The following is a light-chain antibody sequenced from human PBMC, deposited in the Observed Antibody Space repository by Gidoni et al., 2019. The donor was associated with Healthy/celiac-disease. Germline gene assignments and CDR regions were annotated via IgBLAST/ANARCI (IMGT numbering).Light chain of an antibody. J-gene: IGKJ4*01. V-gene: IGKV1-39*01. CDR3: QLRYSTPPA. CDR1: QSISSY. CDR2: AAS. Sequence: QLTPSPSSLSASEGDRVTITCRARQSISSYLTWYQQKPVKAPHLLIYAASRLQSGVPSMLCGSGSGTDFTLTISSLQPEVCGTYFCQLRYSTPPAFXGXTKVEIK.